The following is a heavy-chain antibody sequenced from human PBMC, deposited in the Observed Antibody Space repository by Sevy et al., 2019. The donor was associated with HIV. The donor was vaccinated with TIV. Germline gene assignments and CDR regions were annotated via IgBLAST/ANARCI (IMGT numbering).Heavy chain of an antibody. Sequence: ASVKVSCKASGGTFSSYAINWVRQAPGQGLEWMGRIIPIPGIPNYAQKFQGRVTITAEKSTSKAYMELSSLRSEDTAVYYCAGDASSYCTSYSCYGGWFDPWGQGTLVTVSS. V-gene: IGHV1-69*04. CDR3: AGDASSYCTSYSCYGGWFDP. D-gene: IGHD2-2*01. CDR2: IIPIPGIP. J-gene: IGHJ5*02. CDR1: GGTFSSYA.